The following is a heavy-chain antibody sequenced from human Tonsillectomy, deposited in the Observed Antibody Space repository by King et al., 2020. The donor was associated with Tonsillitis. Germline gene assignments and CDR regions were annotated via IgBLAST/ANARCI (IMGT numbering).Heavy chain of an antibody. D-gene: IGHD3-16*01. CDR2: ISTDGDTT. Sequence: VQLVESGGGLVQPGGSLRLSCAASGFTFSAYWMHWVRQVPGRGLVWVSRISTDGDTTNYADSEKGRFTISRDNANNTLYLQINSLRAEDTAVYYCAREASVGGRYFDYWGQGILVTVSS. J-gene: IGHJ4*02. CDR3: AREASVGGRYFDY. V-gene: IGHV3-74*01. CDR1: GFTFSAYW.